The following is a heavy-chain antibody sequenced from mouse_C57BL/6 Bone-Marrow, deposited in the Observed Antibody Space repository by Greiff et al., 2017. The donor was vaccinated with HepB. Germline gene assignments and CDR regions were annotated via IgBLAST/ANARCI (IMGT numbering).Heavy chain of an antibody. J-gene: IGHJ4*01. V-gene: IGHV5-17*01. CDR3: ARGLYYYGSSYYAMDY. CDR1: GFTFSDYG. CDR2: ISSGSSTI. Sequence: EVKLMESGGGLVKPGGSLKLSCAASGFTFSDYGMHWVRQAPEKGLEWVAYISSGSSTIYYADTVKGRFTISRDNAKNTLFLQMTSLRSEDTAMYYCARGLYYYGSSYYAMDYWGQGTSVTVSS. D-gene: IGHD1-1*01.